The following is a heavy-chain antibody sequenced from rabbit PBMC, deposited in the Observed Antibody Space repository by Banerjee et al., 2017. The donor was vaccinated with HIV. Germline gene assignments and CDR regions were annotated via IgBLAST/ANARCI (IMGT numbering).Heavy chain of an antibody. D-gene: IGHD6-1*01. J-gene: IGHJ4*01. Sequence: QEQLEESGGDLVKPGGTLTLTCTASGLDFSSSYWICWVRQAPGRGLEWIACIGTGAGGTWYASWAKGRFTISKTSSTTVTLQMTSLTAADTATYFCGRDRDGDAGYGSLALWGPGPLVTVS. V-gene: IGHV1S45*01. CDR2: IGTGAGGT. CDR3: GRDRDGDAGYGSLAL. CDR1: GLDFSSSYW.